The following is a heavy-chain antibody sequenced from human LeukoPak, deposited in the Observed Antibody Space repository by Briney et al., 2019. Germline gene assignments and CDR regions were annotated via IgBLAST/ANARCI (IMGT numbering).Heavy chain of an antibody. CDR3: AGLYSSSPGDH. V-gene: IGHV3-21*01. D-gene: IGHD6-13*01. J-gene: IGHJ4*02. CDR1: GFTFSSYS. Sequence: GGSLRLSCAASGFTFSSYSMNWVRQAPGKGLEWVSSISSSSSYIDYADAVKGRFTISRDNAKNSVYLQMNSLRGEDTAVYYCAGLYSSSPGDHWGQGTLVTVSS. CDR2: ISSSSSYI.